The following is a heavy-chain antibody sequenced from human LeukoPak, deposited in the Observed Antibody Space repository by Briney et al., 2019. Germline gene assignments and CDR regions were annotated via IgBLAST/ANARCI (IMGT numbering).Heavy chain of an antibody. J-gene: IGHJ4*02. CDR1: GFTFSSYA. CDR2: VSGSGSST. V-gene: IGHV3-23*01. CDR3: AKDPSSGWPYYFEY. D-gene: IGHD6-25*01. Sequence: GGSLRLSCAASGFTFSSYALGWVRQAPGKGLEWVSSVSGSGSSTYYAGSVKGRFTISRDNSKNTLYLQMNSLRAEDTAIYYCAKDPSSGWPYYFEYWGQGTLVTVPS.